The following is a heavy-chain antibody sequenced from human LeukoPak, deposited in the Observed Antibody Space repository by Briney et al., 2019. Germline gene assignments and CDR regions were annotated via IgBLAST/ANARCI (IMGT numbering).Heavy chain of an antibody. CDR1: GLTFSSYW. V-gene: IGHV3-7*05. Sequence: GGSLRLSCAASGLTFSSYWMTWVRQAPGKGLEWVANINQDGSEKYYLDSVKGRFTISRDNAKNSLYLQMNSLRAEDTAVYYCARVSWGIDSSGYYYSHYFDYWGQGTLVTVSS. CDR3: ARVSWGIDSSGYYYSHYFDY. D-gene: IGHD3-22*01. J-gene: IGHJ4*02. CDR2: INQDGSEK.